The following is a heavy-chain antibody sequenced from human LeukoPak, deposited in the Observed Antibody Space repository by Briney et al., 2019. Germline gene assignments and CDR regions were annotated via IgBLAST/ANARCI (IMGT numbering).Heavy chain of an antibody. CDR1: GFTFSSYD. D-gene: IGHD4-11*01. Sequence: GGSLRLSCAASGFTFSSYDMHWVRQATGKGLEWVSAIGTAGDTYYPGSVNGRFTISRENAKNYLYLQLNSLRAGDTAVYYCAREGLMTTATGRGMDVWGKGTTVTVSS. CDR2: IGTAGDT. CDR3: AREGLMTTATGRGMDV. V-gene: IGHV3-13*01. J-gene: IGHJ6*04.